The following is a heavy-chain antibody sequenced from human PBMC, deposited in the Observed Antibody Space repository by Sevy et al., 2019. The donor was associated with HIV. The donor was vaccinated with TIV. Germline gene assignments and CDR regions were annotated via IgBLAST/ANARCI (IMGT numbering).Heavy chain of an antibody. V-gene: IGHV3-74*01. CDR2: ISCDGSST. Sequence: GGSLRLSCAASGFTFSSYWMHWVRRAPGKGLVWVSGISCDGSSTNYADSVKGRFTISRDNAKNTLYLQMNGLRAEGTVVYYCEAAYFGSGNYYRHYFDYWGQGSLVTVSS. CDR1: GFTFSSYW. D-gene: IGHD3-10*01. CDR3: EAAYFGSGNYYRHYFDY. J-gene: IGHJ4*02.